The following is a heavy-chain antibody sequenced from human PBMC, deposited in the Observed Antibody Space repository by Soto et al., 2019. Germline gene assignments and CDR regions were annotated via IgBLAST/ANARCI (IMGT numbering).Heavy chain of an antibody. J-gene: IGHJ4*02. CDR1: GHTFTASY. Sequence: GASVKVSCKASGHTFTASYIHWVRQVPGQGLEWMGWINPNSGGTKSAQKFQDCVTMTRDTSISTAYMELSRLTSGDTAIYYCATSRGHQWNSLDQWGQGSLVTVSS. D-gene: IGHD6-19*01. CDR3: ATSRGHQWNSLDQ. CDR2: INPNSGGT. V-gene: IGHV1-2*04.